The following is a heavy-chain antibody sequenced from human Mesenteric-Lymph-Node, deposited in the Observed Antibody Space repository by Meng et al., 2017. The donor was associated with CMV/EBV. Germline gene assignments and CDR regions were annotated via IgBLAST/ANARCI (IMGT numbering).Heavy chain of an antibody. CDR3: ARANGYSYGYGPPVLDY. V-gene: IGHV4-39*07. CDR2: IYYSGST. Sequence: ESLKISCTVSGGSISSSSYYWGWIRQPPGKGLEWIGSIYYSGSTYYNPSLKSRVTISVDTSKNQFSLKLSSVTAADTAVYYCARANGYSYGYGPPVLDYWGQGTLVTVSS. J-gene: IGHJ4*02. D-gene: IGHD5-18*01. CDR1: GGSISSSSYY.